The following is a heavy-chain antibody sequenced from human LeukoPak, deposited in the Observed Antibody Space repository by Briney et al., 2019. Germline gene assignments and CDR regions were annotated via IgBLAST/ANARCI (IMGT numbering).Heavy chain of an antibody. Sequence: PSETLSLTCTVSGGYISSYYWSWIRQPPGKGLEWIGYIYYSGSSNYNPSLKSRVTIPVDTSKNQISLKLSSVTAADTAAYYCARANRYDLYFDYWGQGTLVTVSS. CDR3: ARANRYDLYFDY. J-gene: IGHJ4*02. CDR2: IYYSGSS. CDR1: GGYISSYY. D-gene: IGHD5-12*01. V-gene: IGHV4-59*01.